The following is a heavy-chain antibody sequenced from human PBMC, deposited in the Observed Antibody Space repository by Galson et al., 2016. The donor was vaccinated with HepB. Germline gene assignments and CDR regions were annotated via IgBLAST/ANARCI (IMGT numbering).Heavy chain of an antibody. CDR1: GFTFSSYA. CDR3: ARGTNYYCSGGYFDY. Sequence: SLRLSCAASGFTFSSYAMHWVRQAPGKGLEWVAVTSYDGSNKYYADSLKGRFTISRDSSKNTLYLQMNSLRAEDTAVYYCARGTNYYCSGGYFDYWGQGTLVTVSS. V-gene: IGHV3-30-3*01. D-gene: IGHD3-10*01. CDR2: TSYDGSNK. J-gene: IGHJ4*02.